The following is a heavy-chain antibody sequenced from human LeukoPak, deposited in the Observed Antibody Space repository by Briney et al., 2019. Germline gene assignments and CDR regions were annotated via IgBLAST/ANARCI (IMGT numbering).Heavy chain of an antibody. V-gene: IGHV3-74*01. Sequence: PGGSLRLSCAASGFTLSNYWMHWVRQAPGKGLVWVSRLNTDGSSTGYADSVKGRFTISRDNAKNTLYLQMNSLRAEDTAVYYCARDVVAGTNWFDPWGQGTLVTVSS. CDR1: GFTLSNYW. CDR3: ARDVVAGTNWFDP. D-gene: IGHD6-19*01. J-gene: IGHJ5*02. CDR2: LNTDGSST.